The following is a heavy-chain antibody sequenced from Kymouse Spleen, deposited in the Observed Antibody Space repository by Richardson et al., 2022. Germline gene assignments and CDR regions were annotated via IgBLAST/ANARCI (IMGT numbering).Heavy chain of an antibody. Sequence: QLQLQESGPGLVKPSETLSLTCTVSGGSISSSSYYWGWIRQPPGKGLEWIGSIYYSGSTYYNPSLKSRVTISVDTSKNQFSLKLSSVTAADTAVYYCARGEGAAAYNWFDPWGQGTLVTVSS. D-gene: IGHD6-13*01. J-gene: IGHJ5*02. CDR1: GGSISSSSYY. CDR2: IYYSGST. V-gene: IGHV4-39*01. CDR3: ARGEGAAAYNWFDP.